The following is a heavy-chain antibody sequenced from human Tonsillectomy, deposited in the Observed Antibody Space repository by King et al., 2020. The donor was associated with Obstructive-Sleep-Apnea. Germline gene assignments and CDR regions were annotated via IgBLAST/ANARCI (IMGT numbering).Heavy chain of an antibody. CDR3: ARESSGGTCFDY. CDR2: VTYEGRNK. CDR1: GFTFRDSS. J-gene: IGHJ4*02. D-gene: IGHD3-22*01. Sequence: VQLVESGGGVVQRGRSLRLSCAGSGFTFRDSSMHWVRQGPGKGLEWVAVVTYEGRNKYADSVKGRFTISRDNSKNTLYLQMNSLRTDDTAVYFCARESSGGTCFDYWGQGTLVTVSP. V-gene: IGHV3-30*03.